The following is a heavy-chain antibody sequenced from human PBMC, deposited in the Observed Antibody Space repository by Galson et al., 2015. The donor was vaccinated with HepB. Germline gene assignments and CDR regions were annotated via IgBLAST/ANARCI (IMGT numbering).Heavy chain of an antibody. V-gene: IGHV3-48*01. Sequence: SLRLSCAASGFSLTNYEMNWVRQAPGTGLEWVSYIISSSDTIYYADSVKGRFTISRDNAKNSLYLQMNSLRAEDTAVYYCARDRSWFDPWGQGTLVTVSS. CDR2: IISSSDTI. CDR1: GFSLTNYE. CDR3: ARDRSWFDP. J-gene: IGHJ5*02.